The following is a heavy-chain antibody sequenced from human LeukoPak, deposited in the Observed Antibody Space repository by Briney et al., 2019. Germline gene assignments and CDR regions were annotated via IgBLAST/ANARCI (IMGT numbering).Heavy chain of an antibody. J-gene: IGHJ3*02. D-gene: IGHD1-1*01. CDR2: VSDDGSTT. CDR3: VRHNAARAFDI. CDR1: GFTFSSFW. Sequence: GGSLRLSCAASGFTFSSFWMHWVRQAPGKGLVWVSRVSDDGSTTTYADSVKGRFTISRDNAKNTLYLQLNSLRPDDTAVYYCVRHNAARAFDIWGQGTKVIVSS. V-gene: IGHV3-74*03.